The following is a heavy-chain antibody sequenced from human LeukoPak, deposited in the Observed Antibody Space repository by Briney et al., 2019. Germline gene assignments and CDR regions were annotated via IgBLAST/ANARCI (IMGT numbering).Heavy chain of an antibody. Sequence: SETLSLTCTVSGYSISSGYYWGWIRQPPGKGLEWIGSIYYSGSTYYNPSLKSRVTISVDTSKNQFSLKLSSVTAADTAVYYCARPIRYYYYMDVWGKGTTVAVSS. V-gene: IGHV4-38-2*02. J-gene: IGHJ6*03. CDR3: ARPIRYYYYMDV. CDR2: IYYSGST. CDR1: GYSISSGYY.